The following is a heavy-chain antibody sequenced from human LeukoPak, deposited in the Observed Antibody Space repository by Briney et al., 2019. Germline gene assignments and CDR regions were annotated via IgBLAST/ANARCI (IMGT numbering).Heavy chain of an antibody. J-gene: IGHJ6*02. CDR2: IYYSGST. CDR3: ASLWGDYYYYGMDV. CDR1: GFTFSTYE. Sequence: PGGSLRLSCVASGFTFSTYEFNWIRQPPGKGLEWIGYIYYSGSTNYNPSLKSRVTISVDTSKNQFSLKLSSVTAADTAVYYCASLWGDYYYYGMDVWGQGTTVTVSS. D-gene: IGHD2-21*01. V-gene: IGHV4-59*08.